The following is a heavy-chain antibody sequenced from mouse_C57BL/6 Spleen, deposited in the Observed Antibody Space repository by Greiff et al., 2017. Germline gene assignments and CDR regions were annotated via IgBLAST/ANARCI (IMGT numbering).Heavy chain of an antibody. J-gene: IGHJ3*01. CDR2: IDPSDSYT. D-gene: IGHD1-1*01. Sequence: VQLQQPGAELVKPGASVKLSCKASGYTFTSYWMQWVKQRPGQGLEWIGEIDPSDSYTNYNQKFKGKATLTVDTSSSTAYMQLSSLTSEDSAVYYWARSEITTVVATDWFAYWGQGTLVTVAA. V-gene: IGHV1-50*01. CDR1: GYTFTSYW. CDR3: ARSEITTVVATDWFAY.